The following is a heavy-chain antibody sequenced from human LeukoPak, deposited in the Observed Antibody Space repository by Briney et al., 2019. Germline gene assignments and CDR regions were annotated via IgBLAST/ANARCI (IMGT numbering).Heavy chain of an antibody. CDR3: ARGYSSSWYFRIGWFDP. D-gene: IGHD6-13*01. Sequence: PSETLSLTCAVYGGSFSGYYWSWIRQPPGKGLEWIGEINHSGSTNYNPSLKSRVTISVDTSKNQFSLKLSSVTAADTAVYYCARGYSSSWYFRIGWFDPWGQGTLVTVSS. CDR1: GGSFSGYY. J-gene: IGHJ5*02. CDR2: INHSGST. V-gene: IGHV4-34*01.